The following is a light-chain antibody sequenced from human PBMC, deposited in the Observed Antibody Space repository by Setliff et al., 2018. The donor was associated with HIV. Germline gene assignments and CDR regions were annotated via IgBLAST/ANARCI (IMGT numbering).Light chain of an antibody. CDR2: LNSDGSH. CDR1: RGHSSYA. CDR3: QTWDTGIVV. V-gene: IGLV4-69*01. Sequence: QPVLTQSPSVSASLGASVKLTCTLSRGHSSYAIAWHQQQPEKGPRYLMKLNSDGSHSKGDGIPDRFSGSSSGAERYLTISSLQSDDEADYYCQTWDTGIVVFGTGTKVTVL. J-gene: IGLJ1*01.